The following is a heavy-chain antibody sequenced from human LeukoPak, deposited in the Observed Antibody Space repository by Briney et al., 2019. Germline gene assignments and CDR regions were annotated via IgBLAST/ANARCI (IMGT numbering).Heavy chain of an antibody. J-gene: IGHJ4*02. CDR3: ARDAYYFDY. V-gene: IGHV3-33*01. CDR2: IWYDGSNK. Sequence: GGSLRLSCAASGFTFSSYGMHWVRQAPGKGLEWVAVIWYDGSNKYYADSVRGRFTISRDNAKNSLYLQLNSLRAEDTAVYYCARDAYYFDYWGQGTLVTVSS. CDR1: GFTFSSYG.